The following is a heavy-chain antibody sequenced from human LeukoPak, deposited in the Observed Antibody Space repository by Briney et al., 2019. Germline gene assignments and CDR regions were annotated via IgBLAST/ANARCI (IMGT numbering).Heavy chain of an antibody. CDR2: INSDGSST. V-gene: IGHV3-74*01. D-gene: IGHD5-24*01. J-gene: IGHJ3*02. CDR1: GFTFSSYW. CDR3: ARDRGDGYTDAFDI. Sequence: GGSLRLSCAASGFTFSSYWMHWVRQAPGKVLVWVSRINSDGSSTSYADSVKGRFTISRDNAKNTLYLQMNSLRAEDTAVYYCARDRGDGYTDAFDIWGQGTMVNVSS.